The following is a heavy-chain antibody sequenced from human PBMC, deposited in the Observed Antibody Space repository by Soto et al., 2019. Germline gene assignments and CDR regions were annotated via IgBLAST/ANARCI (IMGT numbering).Heavy chain of an antibody. CDR1: GGSFSGYY. J-gene: IGHJ4*02. V-gene: IGHV4-34*01. CDR3: ARDTMPDCTNGVCYTEYYFDY. CDR2: IYHSGST. Sequence: SETLSLTCAVYGGSFSGYYWSWIRQPPGKGLEWIGEIYHSGSTNYNPSLKSRVTISVDKSKNQFSLKLSSVTAADTAVYYCARDTMPDCTNGVCYTEYYFDYWGQGTLVTVSS. D-gene: IGHD2-8*01.